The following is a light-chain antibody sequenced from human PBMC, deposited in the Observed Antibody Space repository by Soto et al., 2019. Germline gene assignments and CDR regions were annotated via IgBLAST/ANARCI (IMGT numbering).Light chain of an antibody. J-gene: IGKJ5*01. CDR1: QSVSSSY. Sequence: ELVLTQSPGTLSLSPGERATLSCRASQSVSSSYLAWYPQQPCQAPRLLIYGASTRATGIPARFSGSGSGTEFTPTISSLQSQDFAVYYCQQYKNWPPITFGQGTRLDIK. CDR2: GAS. V-gene: IGKV3-15*01. CDR3: QQYKNWPPIT.